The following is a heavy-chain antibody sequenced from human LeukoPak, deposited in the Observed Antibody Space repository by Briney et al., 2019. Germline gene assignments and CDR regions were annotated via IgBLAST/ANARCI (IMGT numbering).Heavy chain of an antibody. D-gene: IGHD6-19*01. J-gene: IGHJ4*02. CDR2: IKSKTDGGTT. CDR1: GFTFSNAW. Sequence: GGSLRLSCAASGFTFSNAWMSWVRQAPGKGLEWVGRIKSKTDGGTTDYAAPVKGRFTIPRDDSKNTLYLQMNSLKTEDTAVYYCTTLAVAARLLSGGYWGQGTLVTVSS. CDR3: TTLAVAARLLSGGY. V-gene: IGHV3-15*01.